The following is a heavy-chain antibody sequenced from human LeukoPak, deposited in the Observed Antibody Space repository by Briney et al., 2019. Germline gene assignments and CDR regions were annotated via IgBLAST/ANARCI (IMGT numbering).Heavy chain of an antibody. D-gene: IGHD1-14*01. V-gene: IGHV1-18*01. CDR2: FSAYNGNT. Sequence: ASVKVSCKASGYTFTSYGISWVRQAPGQGLEWMGWFSAYNGNTNYAQKLQGRVTMTTDTSTSTAYMELRSLRSDDTAVYYCARAGSGSYYYYMDVWGKGTTVTVSS. CDR1: GYTFTSYG. J-gene: IGHJ6*03. CDR3: ARAGSGSYYYYMDV.